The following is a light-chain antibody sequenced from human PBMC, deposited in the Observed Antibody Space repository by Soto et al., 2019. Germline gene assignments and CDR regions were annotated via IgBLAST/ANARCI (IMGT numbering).Light chain of an antibody. V-gene: IGLV2-14*01. CDR2: EVS. CDR1: SSDIGASNY. J-gene: IGLJ3*02. Sequence: QSVLTQPASVSGSPGQSITVSCTGTSSDIGASNYVSWYQQHPGKAPKLIISEVSNRPSGVSNRFSGSKSGSTASLTISGLQAEDEAHYYCTSYTSSTTWVFGGGTKVTVL. CDR3: TSYTSSTTWV.